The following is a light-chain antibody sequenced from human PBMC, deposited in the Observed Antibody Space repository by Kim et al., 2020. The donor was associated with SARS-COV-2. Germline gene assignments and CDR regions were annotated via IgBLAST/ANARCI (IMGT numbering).Light chain of an antibody. CDR1: NIGSKS. Sequence: YELTQPPSVSVAPGKTARITCGGNNIGSKSVHWYQQSPGQAPVLVIYYNDDRPSGIPERFSGSNSGDTATLTISRVEAGDEADYYCQLWDTDSDHLVFGGGTQLTVL. CDR3: QLWDTDSDHLV. CDR2: YND. J-gene: IGLJ3*02. V-gene: IGLV3-21*04.